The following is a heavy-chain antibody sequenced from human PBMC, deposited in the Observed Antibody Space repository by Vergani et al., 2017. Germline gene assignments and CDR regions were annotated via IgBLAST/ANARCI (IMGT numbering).Heavy chain of an antibody. V-gene: IGHV4-59*08. J-gene: IGHJ6*03. Sequence: QVQLQESGPGLVKPSETLSLTCTVSGGSISSYCWSWIRQPPGKGLEWIGYIYYSGSTNYNPSLKSRVTISVDTSKNQFSLKLSSVTAADTAVYYCARRLTTVNDYYYYYMDVWGKGTTVTVSS. CDR2: IYYSGST. D-gene: IGHD4-17*01. CDR1: GGSISSYC. CDR3: ARRLTTVNDYYYYYMDV.